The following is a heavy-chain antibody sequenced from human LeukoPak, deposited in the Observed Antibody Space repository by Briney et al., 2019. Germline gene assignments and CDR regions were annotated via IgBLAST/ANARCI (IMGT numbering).Heavy chain of an antibody. CDR1: GYTFTSYG. D-gene: IGHD3-22*01. CDR2: ISAYNGNT. CDR3: ARAPYDSSGYLDYYYGMDV. V-gene: IGHV1-18*01. Sequence: GASVKVSCKASGYTFTSYGISWVRQAPGQGLEWMGWISAYNGNTNYAQKLQGRVTMTTDTSTSTAYMELRSLRSDDTAVYYCARAPYDSSGYLDYYYGMDVWGQGTTVTVSS. J-gene: IGHJ6*02.